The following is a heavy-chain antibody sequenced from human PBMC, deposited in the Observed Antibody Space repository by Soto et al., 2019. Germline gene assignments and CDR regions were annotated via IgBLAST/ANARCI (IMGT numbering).Heavy chain of an antibody. CDR2: INPCDGTT. CDR1: GYTFTTYY. D-gene: IGHD3-22*01. CDR3: ARALSSGYFQGGVDV. Sequence: ASVKVSCKASGYTFTTYYMHWVRQAPEQGLEWMGIINPCDGTTTYAQKFQGRVTMTRDTSASTVHMELSSLRSEDTAVYYCARALSSGYFQGGVDVWGQGTTVTVS. V-gene: IGHV1-46*01. J-gene: IGHJ6*02.